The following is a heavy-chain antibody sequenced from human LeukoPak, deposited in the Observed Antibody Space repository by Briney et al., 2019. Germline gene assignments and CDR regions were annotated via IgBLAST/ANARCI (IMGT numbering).Heavy chain of an antibody. V-gene: IGHV3-48*03. D-gene: IGHD6-19*01. CDR2: ISGDGHTV. Sequence: GGTLRLSCAASGFPFSSYEMNWVRQGPGKGPEWVAYISGDGHTVFYGYSLKGRFTISRDNAKNSLYLQINNLRAEDTAIYYCARDGSFTSGSYFDSWGQGTLVTVSS. J-gene: IGHJ4*02. CDR1: GFPFSSYE. CDR3: ARDGSFTSGSYFDS.